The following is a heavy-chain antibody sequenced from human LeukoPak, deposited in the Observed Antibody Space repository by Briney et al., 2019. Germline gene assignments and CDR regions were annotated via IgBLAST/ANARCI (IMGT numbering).Heavy chain of an antibody. V-gene: IGHV4-39*07. CDR2: IYYSGST. CDR1: GGSISSSSYY. J-gene: IGHJ4*02. Sequence: SETLSLTCTVSGGSISSSSYYWGWIRQPPGKGLEWIGSIYYSGSTYYNPSLKSRVTISVDTSKNQLSLKLSSVTAADTAVYYCARERIAVTGNFVDYWGQGTLVTVSS. CDR3: ARERIAVTGNFVDY. D-gene: IGHD6-19*01.